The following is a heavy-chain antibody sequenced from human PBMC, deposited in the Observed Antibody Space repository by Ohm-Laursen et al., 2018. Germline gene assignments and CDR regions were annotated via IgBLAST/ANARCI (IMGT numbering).Heavy chain of an antibody. J-gene: IGHJ4*02. CDR1: GGSFSGYY. V-gene: IGHV4-34*01. CDR2: INHSGST. CDR3: ARSGSRPAGLDY. D-gene: IGHD1-26*01. Sequence: SDTLSLTCAVYGGSFSGYYWSWIRQPPGKGLEWIGEINHSGSTYYNPSLKSRVTISVDTSKNQFSLKLSSVTAADTALYYCARSGSRPAGLDYWGQGTLVTVSS.